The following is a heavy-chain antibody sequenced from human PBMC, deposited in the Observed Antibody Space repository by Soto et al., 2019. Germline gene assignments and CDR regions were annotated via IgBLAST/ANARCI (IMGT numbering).Heavy chain of an antibody. D-gene: IGHD6-19*01. CDR1: GFTFGDYA. Sequence: GGSLRLSCTASGFTFGDYAMSWFRQAPGKGLEWVGFIRSKAYGGTTEYAASVKGRFTISRDDSKSIAYLQMNSLKTEDTAVYYFTRDSIPFSSGWYDYWGQGTLVTVSS. J-gene: IGHJ4*02. V-gene: IGHV3-49*03. CDR3: TRDSIPFSSGWYDY. CDR2: IRSKAYGGTT.